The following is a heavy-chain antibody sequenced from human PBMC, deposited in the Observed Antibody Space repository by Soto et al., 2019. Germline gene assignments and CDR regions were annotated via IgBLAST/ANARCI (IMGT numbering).Heavy chain of an antibody. CDR1: GGSISSYY. D-gene: IGHD6-19*01. Sequence: QVQLQESGPGLVKPSETLSLTCTVSGGSISSYYWSWIRQPPGKGLEWIGYIYYSGSTNYNPSLKRRVTISVDTSKNQSSLKPSSVTAADTAVYYCARHGQWLVTGYFYYGMDVWGQGTTVTVSS. CDR3: ARHGQWLVTGYFYYGMDV. J-gene: IGHJ6*02. V-gene: IGHV4-59*08. CDR2: IYYSGST.